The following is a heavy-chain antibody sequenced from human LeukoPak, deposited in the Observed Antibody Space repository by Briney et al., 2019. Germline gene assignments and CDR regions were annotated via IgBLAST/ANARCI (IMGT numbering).Heavy chain of an antibody. CDR3: ARDRGSSWQREPSDY. Sequence: EASVKVSCKASGYTFTSYAMHWVRQAPGQGLEWMGRIIPILGIANYAQKFQGRVTITADKSTSTAYMELSSLRSEDTAVYYCARDRGSSWQREPSDYWGQGTLVTVSS. V-gene: IGHV1-69*04. CDR1: GYTFTSYA. CDR2: IIPILGIA. J-gene: IGHJ4*02. D-gene: IGHD6-13*01.